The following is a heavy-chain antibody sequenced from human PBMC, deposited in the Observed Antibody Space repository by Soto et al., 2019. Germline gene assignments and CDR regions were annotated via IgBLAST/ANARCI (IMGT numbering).Heavy chain of an antibody. CDR2: IKQEGSEK. D-gene: IGHD2-15*01. Sequence: GGSLRLSCAASGFTFSSYWMSWVRQAPGKGLEWVANIKQEGSEKYFVDFVKGRFTISRENAKNSLYLQMNSLRAEDTAVYYCASIPGYFSGGSCYNWFDPWGQGTLVTVSS. CDR3: ASIPGYFSGGSCYNWFDP. CDR1: GFTFSSYW. J-gene: IGHJ5*02. V-gene: IGHV3-7*01.